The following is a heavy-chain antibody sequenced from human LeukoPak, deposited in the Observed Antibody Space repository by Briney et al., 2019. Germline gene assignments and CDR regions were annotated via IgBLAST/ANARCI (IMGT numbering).Heavy chain of an antibody. D-gene: IGHD6-13*01. CDR1: GYSISSGFY. CDR2: IHHSGST. V-gene: IGHV4-38-2*02. Sequence: SETLSLTCTVSGYSISSGFYWGWIRQPPGKGLEWIGNIHHSGSTYYKPSLKSRVTISVDTSKNQFSLKLSSVTAADTAVYYCARGRGSSWQNWFDPWGQGTLVTVSS. CDR3: ARGRGSSWQNWFDP. J-gene: IGHJ5*02.